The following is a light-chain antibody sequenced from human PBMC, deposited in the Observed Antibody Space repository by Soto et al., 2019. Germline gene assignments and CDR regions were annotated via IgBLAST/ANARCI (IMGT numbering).Light chain of an antibody. J-gene: IGLJ2*01. V-gene: IGLV2-14*01. CDR1: SGDVGGYNY. CDR3: SSYTNTATLV. Sequence: QSVLTQPASVSGSPGQSITISCTGTSGDVGGYNYVSWYQQHPGKAPKLIIYDVSSRPSGVSNRFSGSKSGNTASLTISGLQAEDEADYYCSSYTNTATLVLGGGTKLTVI. CDR2: DVS.